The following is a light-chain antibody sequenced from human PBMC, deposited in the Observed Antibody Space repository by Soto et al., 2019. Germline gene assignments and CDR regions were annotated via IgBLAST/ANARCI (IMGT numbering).Light chain of an antibody. CDR2: RND. CDR1: SSNLGSNT. J-gene: IGLJ3*02. Sequence: QSVLTQPPSASGTPGQRVTISCSGSSSNLGSNTVNWYQQLPGTAPKLLIYRNDQRPSGVPDRFSVSKSGTSASLAISGLQSEDEADYYCAAWDDSVKGPVFGGGTKVPS. V-gene: IGLV1-44*01. CDR3: AAWDDSVKGPV.